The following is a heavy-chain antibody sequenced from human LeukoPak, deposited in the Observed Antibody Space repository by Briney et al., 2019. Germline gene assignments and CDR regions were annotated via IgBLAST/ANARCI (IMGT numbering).Heavy chain of an antibody. J-gene: IGHJ2*01. V-gene: IGHV3-20*04. Sequence: PGGSLRLSCAASGFTFDDYGMSWVRQAPGKGLEWVSGINWNGGSTGYADSVKGRFTISRDNAKNSLYLQMNSLRAEDTALYYCASLPYYYDSNFDLWGRGTLVTVSS. CDR2: INWNGGST. D-gene: IGHD3-22*01. CDR3: ASLPYYYDSNFDL. CDR1: GFTFDDYG.